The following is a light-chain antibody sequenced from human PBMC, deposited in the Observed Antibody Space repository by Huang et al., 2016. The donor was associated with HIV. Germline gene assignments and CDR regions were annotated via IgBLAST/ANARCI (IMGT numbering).Light chain of an antibody. Sequence: DIQMTQSPSSLSASVGDRVIITCRASQDIGNSFAWYQQKPGIAPKLILFEASRLKVGVPSRFSASGSRKEHTLTINSLQPEDFATYYCQQYYNTPYTFGQGTKLEIK. V-gene: IGKV1-NL1*01. CDR1: QDIGNS. CDR2: EAS. CDR3: QQYYNTPYT. J-gene: IGKJ2*01.